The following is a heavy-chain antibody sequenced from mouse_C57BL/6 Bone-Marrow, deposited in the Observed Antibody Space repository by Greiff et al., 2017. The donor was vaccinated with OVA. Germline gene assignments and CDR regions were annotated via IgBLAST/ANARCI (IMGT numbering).Heavy chain of an antibody. D-gene: IGHD2-10*02. J-gene: IGHJ4*01. Sequence: VHLVESGPGLVAPSQSLSITCTVSGFSLTSYAISWVRQTPGKGLEWLGVIWTGGGTTYNSAITSRLSISKDNSKSQVFLKMNSLQTDDTARYYCARKGMGYYAMDYWGQGTTVTVSS. CDR2: IWTGGGT. CDR1: GFSLTSYA. CDR3: ARKGMGYYAMDY. V-gene: IGHV2-9-1*01.